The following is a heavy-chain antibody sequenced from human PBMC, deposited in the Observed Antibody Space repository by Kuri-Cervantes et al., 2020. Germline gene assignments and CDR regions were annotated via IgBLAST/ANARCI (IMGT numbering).Heavy chain of an antibody. CDR3: ARVDYDSSGYYYGPGPIDY. V-gene: IGHV4-59*01. CDR2: IYYSGST. J-gene: IGHJ4*02. Sequence: ESLKISCAASGFTFSSYAMSWIRQPPGKGLEWIGYIYYSGSTNYNPSLKSRVTISVDTSKNQFSLKLSSVTAADTAVYYRARVDYDSSGYYYGPGPIDYWGQGTLVTVSS. D-gene: IGHD3-22*01. CDR1: GFTFSSYA.